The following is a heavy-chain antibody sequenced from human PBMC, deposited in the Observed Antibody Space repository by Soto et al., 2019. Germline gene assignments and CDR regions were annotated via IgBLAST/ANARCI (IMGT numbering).Heavy chain of an antibody. V-gene: IGHV4-30-4*01. CDR1: GASISSGDYY. CDR2: IYYSGST. Sequence: SETLSLTCTVSGASISSGDYYWTWIRQPPGKGLEWIGSIYYSGSTYYNPSLKSRVTISVDTSNNQFSLKLSSVTAAYTAVYYCARASYDSSTYYLDYWGQGTLVTVSS. J-gene: IGHJ4*02. D-gene: IGHD3-22*01. CDR3: ARASYDSSTYYLDY.